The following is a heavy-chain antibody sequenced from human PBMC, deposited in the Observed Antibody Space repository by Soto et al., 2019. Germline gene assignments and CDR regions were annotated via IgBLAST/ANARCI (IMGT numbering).Heavy chain of an antibody. D-gene: IGHD2-2*01. Sequence: QVQLQESGPGLVKPSGTLSLTCAVSGGSISSSNWWSWVRQPPGKGLEWIGEIYHSGSTNYNPSLKSRVTISVDKSKKQFSLKLSSVTAADTAVYYCAVQYCSSTSCPYYYYYGMDVWGQGTTVTVSS. V-gene: IGHV4-4*02. CDR3: AVQYCSSTSCPYYYYYGMDV. CDR2: IYHSGST. CDR1: GGSISSSNW. J-gene: IGHJ6*02.